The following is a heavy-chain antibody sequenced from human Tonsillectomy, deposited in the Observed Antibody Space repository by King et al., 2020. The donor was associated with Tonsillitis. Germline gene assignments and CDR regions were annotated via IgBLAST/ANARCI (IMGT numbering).Heavy chain of an antibody. D-gene: IGHD5-24*01. Sequence: VQLVESGGGLVKPGRSLRLSCAVSGMTFDEYAMHWVRQSPGKGLEWVAGISWNSGFIGYADSVKGRFSISRDNANNSLFLQMNSLSTEDTALYYCTKDTSQMALGFYAMDVWGQGTTVTVSS. J-gene: IGHJ6*02. CDR1: GMTFDEYA. CDR2: ISWNSGFI. V-gene: IGHV3-9*01. CDR3: TKDTSQMALGFYAMDV.